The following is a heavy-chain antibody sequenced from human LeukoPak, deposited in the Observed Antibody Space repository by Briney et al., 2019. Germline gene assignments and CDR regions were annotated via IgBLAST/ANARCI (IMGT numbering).Heavy chain of an antibody. V-gene: IGHV4-61*02. CDR1: GGSISSGSYY. J-gene: IGHJ5*02. CDR2: IYTSGST. D-gene: IGHD3-3*01. Sequence: PSQTLSLTCTVSGGSISSGSYYWSWIRQPAGKGLEWIGRIYTSGSTNYNLSLKSRVTISVDTSKNQFSLKLSSVTAADTAVYYCARLNYDLLVFDPWGQGTLVTVSS. CDR3: ARLNYDLLVFDP.